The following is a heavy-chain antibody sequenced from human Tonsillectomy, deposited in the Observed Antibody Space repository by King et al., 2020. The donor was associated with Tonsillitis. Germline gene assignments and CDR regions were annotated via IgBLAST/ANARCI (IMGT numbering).Heavy chain of an antibody. V-gene: IGHV4-39*01. D-gene: IGHD4-11*01. Sequence: QLQESGPGLVKPSETLSLTCTVSGDSISRSIYLWGWIRQSPGIGLEWIGSVSYTGKTYYSPSLKSRLTMSVETSKSQFSVSLTLRSVTAADTAVYHCASRVLSNWHVFDIWGKGPMLTVSS. CDR3: ASRVLSNWHVFDI. J-gene: IGHJ3*02. CDR2: VSYTGKT. CDR1: GDSISRSIYL.